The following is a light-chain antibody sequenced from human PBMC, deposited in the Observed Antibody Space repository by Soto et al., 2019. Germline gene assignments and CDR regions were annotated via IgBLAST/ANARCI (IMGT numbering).Light chain of an antibody. V-gene: IGLV3-21*04. Sequence: SYELTQPPSVSVAPGKTARITCGGNNIGSKSVHWYQQKPGQAPVLVIYYDSDRPSGIPERFSGSNSGNTATLTISRVEAGDEADYYGQVWDSSSDPWVFGGGTQLTVL. CDR1: NIGSKS. J-gene: IGLJ3*02. CDR3: QVWDSSSDPWV. CDR2: YDS.